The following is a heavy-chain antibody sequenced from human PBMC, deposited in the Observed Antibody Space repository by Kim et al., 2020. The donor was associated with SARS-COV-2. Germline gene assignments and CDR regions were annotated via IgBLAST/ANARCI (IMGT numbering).Heavy chain of an antibody. V-gene: IGHV3-23*01. J-gene: IGHJ4*02. Sequence: GGSLRLSCTTSGFTFTGYAMSWVRQAPGKGLEWVSSIDGSDGTTYYVDSVKGRFTISRDNSKNTLYLQMNSLRADDTAVYYGMKGGGGWMWVHLGQRIPV. CDR3: MKGGGGWMWVH. CDR2: IDGSDGTT. D-gene: IGHD6-19*01. CDR1: GFTFTGYA.